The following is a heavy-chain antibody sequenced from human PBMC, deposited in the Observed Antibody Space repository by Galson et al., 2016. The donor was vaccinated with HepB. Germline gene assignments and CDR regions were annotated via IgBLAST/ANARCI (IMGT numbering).Heavy chain of an antibody. D-gene: IGHD4/OR15-4a*01. J-gene: IGHJ5*02. V-gene: IGHV4-31*03. CDR2: IHYSGSA. CDR1: GGSISSGGYY. CDR3: ASDRRPIRLPGANGGHWFDP. Sequence: TLSLTCTVSGGSISSGGYYWSWIRQHPGKGLEWIGYIHYSGSAYYNPSLKSRVTISVDTSKNQFSLNLGSVTAADTAVYYCASDRRPIRLPGANGGHWFDPWGRGTLVIVSS.